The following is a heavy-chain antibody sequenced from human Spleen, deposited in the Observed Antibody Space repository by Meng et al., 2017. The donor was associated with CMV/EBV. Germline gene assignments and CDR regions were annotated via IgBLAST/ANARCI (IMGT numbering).Heavy chain of an antibody. Sequence: SVKVSCKASGGTFSSYTTSWVRQAPGQGLEWMGRIIPILGIANYAQKFQGRVTITADKSTSTAYMELSSLRSEDTAVYYCARSLHRRYHYDPLDHDAFDLWGQGTKVTVSS. J-gene: IGHJ3*01. CDR2: IIPILGIA. CDR3: ARSLHRRYHYDPLDHDAFDL. D-gene: IGHD3-22*01. V-gene: IGHV1-69*02. CDR1: GGTFSSYT.